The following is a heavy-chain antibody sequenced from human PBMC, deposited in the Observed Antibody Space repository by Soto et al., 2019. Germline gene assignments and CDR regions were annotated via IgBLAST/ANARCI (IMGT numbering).Heavy chain of an antibody. V-gene: IGHV3-30*04. CDR2: ISKDGGSE. D-gene: IGHD3-10*01. CDR1: GFTLGSYS. Sequence: GGSLRLSCASSGFTLGSYSLHWVRQPPGKGLEWVAVISKDGGSEHYADSVRGRFTISRDHSKSTLYLEMNSLRTEDTAVYFCARDVGLGDLSPRRYYYNVMDVWGRGTTVTVSS. CDR3: ARDVGLGDLSPRRYYYNVMDV. J-gene: IGHJ6*02.